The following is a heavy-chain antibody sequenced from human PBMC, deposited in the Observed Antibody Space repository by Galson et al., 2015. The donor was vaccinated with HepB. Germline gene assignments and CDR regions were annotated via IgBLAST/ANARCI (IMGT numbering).Heavy chain of an antibody. D-gene: IGHD1-7*01. J-gene: IGHJ1*01. Sequence: SLRLSCAASGFTFSNYAMKWVRQAPGKGLEWISVIGLTGDNIHYADSVKGRFTISRDNSKNTLYLQMNSMRAEDTAVYYCAKAEDWNYVSPPGDFQHWGQGTLVTVSS. CDR1: GFTFSNYA. CDR2: IGLTGDNI. V-gene: IGHV3-23*01. CDR3: AKAEDWNYVSPPGDFQH.